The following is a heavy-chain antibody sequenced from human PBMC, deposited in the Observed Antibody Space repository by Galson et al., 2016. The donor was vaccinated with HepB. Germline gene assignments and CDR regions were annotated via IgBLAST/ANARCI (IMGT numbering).Heavy chain of an antibody. J-gene: IGHJ6*04. Sequence: SLRLSCAASGFTFSIHDMHWVRQVTGKGLEWVSAIETAGDTYYPDSVKGRFTISRENAKNSLYLQMNDLRAGDTAVYYCARGKSLLTMPWSYGLDVWGKGTAATGSS. CDR3: ARGKSLLTMPWSYGLDV. CDR2: IETAGDT. CDR1: GFTFSIHD. V-gene: IGHV3-13*01. D-gene: IGHD1-1*01.